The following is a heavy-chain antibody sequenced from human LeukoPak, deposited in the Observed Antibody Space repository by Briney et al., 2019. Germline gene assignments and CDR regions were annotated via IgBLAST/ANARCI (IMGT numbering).Heavy chain of an antibody. V-gene: IGHV4-34*01. J-gene: IGHJ6*03. CDR2: INHSGST. D-gene: IGHD2-15*01. Sequence: PSETLSLTCAVYGGSFSGYYWSWLRQPPGKGLAWIGEINHSGSTNYKPSLKSRVTIYVDTSKNQFSLKLSSVTAADTAVYYCARGWGGYCSGGSCFSLGYYYYMDVWGKGTTVTVSS. CDR3: ARGWGGYCSGGSCFSLGYYYYMDV. CDR1: GGSFSGYY.